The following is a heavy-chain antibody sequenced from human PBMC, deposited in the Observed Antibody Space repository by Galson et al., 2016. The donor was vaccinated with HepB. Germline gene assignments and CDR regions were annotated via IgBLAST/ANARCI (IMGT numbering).Heavy chain of an antibody. V-gene: IGHV2-5*02. CDR2: IYWGDRH. CDR3: AHGTPFRPGGWPTYFFDS. CDR1: GFSLSSGVS. D-gene: IGHD6-19*01. Sequence: PALVTPTQTLTLTCTFSGFSLSSGVSVGWIRQPPGKALEWLGIIYWGDRHRYSPSLKSRLTITKDTFKNQVVLTMTNVDPVDTATYYCAHGTPFRPGGWPTYFFDSWGQGTLVTVSS. J-gene: IGHJ4*02.